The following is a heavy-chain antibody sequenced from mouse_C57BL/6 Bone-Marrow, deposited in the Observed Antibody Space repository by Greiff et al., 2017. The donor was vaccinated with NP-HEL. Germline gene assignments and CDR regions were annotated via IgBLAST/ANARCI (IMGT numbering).Heavy chain of an antibody. CDR3: ARHEDGLSFAY. V-gene: IGHV1-62-2*01. CDR2: FYPGGGSI. J-gene: IGHJ3*01. Sequence: LQESGAELVKPGASVTLSCKASGYTFTEYTIHWVKQRSGQGLEWIGWFYPGGGSIKYNEKFKDKATLTADKSSSTVCMELSSLTSEDSAVYFCARHEDGLSFAYWGQGTLVTVSA. CDR1: GYTFTEYT.